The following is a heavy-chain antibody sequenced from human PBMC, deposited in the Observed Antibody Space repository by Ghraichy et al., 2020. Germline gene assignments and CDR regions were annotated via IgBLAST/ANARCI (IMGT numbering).Heavy chain of an antibody. CDR3: ARGGVVAPAATWWFDP. D-gene: IGHD2-2*01. CDR1: GFTFSTYW. J-gene: IGHJ5*02. CDR2: IKQDGSEK. V-gene: IGHV3-7*03. Sequence: ETLSLTCAASGFTFSTYWMSWVRQAPGMGLEWVAKIKQDGSEKYYVDSVKGRFTISRDNAKNSLYLQVNSLRAEYTAVYYCARGGVVAPAATWWFDPWGQGTLVTVSS.